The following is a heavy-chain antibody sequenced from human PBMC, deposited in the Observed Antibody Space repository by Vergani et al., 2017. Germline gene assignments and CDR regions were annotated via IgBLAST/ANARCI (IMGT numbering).Heavy chain of an antibody. D-gene: IGHD6-13*01. CDR2: IYWDDDK. CDR1: GFSLSTSGVG. Sequence: QITLKESGPTLVKPTQTLTLTCTFSGFSLSTSGVGVGWIRQPPGKALEWLALIYWDDDKRYSPSLKSRLTITKDNSKNQVVLTMTHMDPVDTATYYCAHSPYSIPGDWFDPWGQGTLVTVSS. J-gene: IGHJ5*02. CDR3: AHSPYSIPGDWFDP. V-gene: IGHV2-5*02.